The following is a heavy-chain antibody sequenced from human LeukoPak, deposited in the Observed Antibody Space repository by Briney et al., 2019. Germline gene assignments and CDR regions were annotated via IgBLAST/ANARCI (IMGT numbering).Heavy chain of an antibody. CDR2: ISGSGGST. J-gene: IGHJ4*02. D-gene: IGHD2-8*01. CDR1: GFTFSSYA. Sequence: GGSLRLSCAASGFTFSSYAMSWVRQAPGKGLEWVSAISGSGGSTYYADSVKGRFTISRDNAKNSLYLQMNSLRAEDTALYYCAKEGSVCTNGICRYFDFWGQGTLATVSS. CDR3: AKEGSVCTNGICRYFDF. V-gene: IGHV3-23*01.